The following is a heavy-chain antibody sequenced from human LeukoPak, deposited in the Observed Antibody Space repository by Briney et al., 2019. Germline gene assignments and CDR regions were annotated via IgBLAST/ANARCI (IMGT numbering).Heavy chain of an antibody. Sequence: GGSLRLSCAASGFTFSSYSMNWVRQAPGKGLEWVSSISSSSSYIYYADSVKGRFTISRDNAKNSLYLQMNSLRAEDTAVYYCAVLQVATIQRYGMDVWGQGTTVTVSS. CDR3: AVLQVATIQRYGMDV. CDR1: GFTFSSYS. V-gene: IGHV3-21*01. D-gene: IGHD5-12*01. J-gene: IGHJ6*02. CDR2: ISSSSSYI.